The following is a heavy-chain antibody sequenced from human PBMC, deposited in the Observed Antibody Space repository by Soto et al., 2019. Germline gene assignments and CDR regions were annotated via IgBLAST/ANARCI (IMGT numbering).Heavy chain of an antibody. CDR2: INHSGST. Sequence: PSETLSLTCAVYGGSCSGYYWSWIRQPPGKGLEWIGEINHSGSTNYNPSLKSRVTISVDTSKNQFSLKLSSVTAADTAVYYCARDSRIAARPRGYYYGVDVWGQGTTVTVSS. J-gene: IGHJ6*02. CDR1: GGSCSGYY. CDR3: ARDSRIAARPRGYYYGVDV. D-gene: IGHD6-6*01. V-gene: IGHV4-34*01.